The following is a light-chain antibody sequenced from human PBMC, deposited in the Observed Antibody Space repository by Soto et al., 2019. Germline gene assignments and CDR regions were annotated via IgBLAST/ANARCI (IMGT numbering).Light chain of an antibody. CDR2: GND. Sequence: QSVVTQPPSASGTPGQRVTISCSGSSSNIGRNSVSWYQQLPGAAPQLLIYGNDQRPSGVPDRFFVSKSGTSASMAISGLQSDDEPDYYCSAWDDRLNGPLFGGGTQLTVL. CDR1: SSNIGRNS. V-gene: IGLV1-44*01. CDR3: SAWDDRLNGPL. J-gene: IGLJ2*01.